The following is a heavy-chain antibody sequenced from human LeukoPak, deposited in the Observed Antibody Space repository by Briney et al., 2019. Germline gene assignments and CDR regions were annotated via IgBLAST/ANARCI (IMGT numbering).Heavy chain of an antibody. CDR3: ARVIYASSGSYYYYYMDV. V-gene: IGHV4-38-2*01. D-gene: IGHD3-22*01. CDR1: GYSISSGYY. CDR2: IYTSGST. J-gene: IGHJ6*03. Sequence: KPSETLSLTCAVSGYSISSGYYWGWIRQPAGKGLEWIGRIYTSGSTNYNPSLKSRVTMSVDTSKNQFSLKVSSVTAADTAVYYCARVIYASSGSYYYYYMDVWGKGTTVTVSS.